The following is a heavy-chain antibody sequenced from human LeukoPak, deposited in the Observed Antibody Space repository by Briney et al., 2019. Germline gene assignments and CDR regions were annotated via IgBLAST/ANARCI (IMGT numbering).Heavy chain of an antibody. J-gene: IGHJ3*02. CDR3: AREIRPSDIVEVTATFGDAFDI. CDR2: MNPNSGNT. V-gene: IGHV1-8*01. CDR1: GYTFTSYD. Sequence: ASVKVSCKASGYTFTSYDINWVRQATGQGLEWMGWMNPNSGNTGYAQKFQGRVTMTRDTSTSTVYMELSSLRSEDTAVYYCAREIRPSDIVEVTATFGDAFDIWGQGTMVTVSS. D-gene: IGHD2-21*02.